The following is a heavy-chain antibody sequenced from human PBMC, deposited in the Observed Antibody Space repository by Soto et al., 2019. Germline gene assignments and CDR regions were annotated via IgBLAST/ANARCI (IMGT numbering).Heavy chain of an antibody. CDR2: ISAYNGNT. CDR3: ARDRGK. Sequence: SVEVSFKTSCYNFISYGISWVRQAPGQGLEWMGWISAYNGNTNYAQKLQGRVTITRDTSTSTAYMELRSLRSDDTAVYFCARDRGKWGQGTLVTVSS. V-gene: IGHV1-18*01. CDR1: CYNFISYG. J-gene: IGHJ4*02.